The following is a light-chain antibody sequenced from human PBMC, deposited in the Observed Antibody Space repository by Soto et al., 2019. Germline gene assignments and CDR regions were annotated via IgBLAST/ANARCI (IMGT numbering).Light chain of an antibody. Sequence: EVVLPQSPAQLSLAPGERATPSGRASQGVGRCVDWYQRKPGQAPRLLIYDISNRATGIPARFSGSGSGTDFTLTISSLEPEDFAVYYCQQRNYWPVTFGQGTRLEIK. V-gene: IGKV3-11*01. CDR3: QQRNYWPVT. CDR1: QGVGRC. J-gene: IGKJ5*01. CDR2: DIS.